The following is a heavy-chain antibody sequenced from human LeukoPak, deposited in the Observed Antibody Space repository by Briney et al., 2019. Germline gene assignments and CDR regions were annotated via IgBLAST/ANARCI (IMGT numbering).Heavy chain of an antibody. Sequence: GGSLRLSCTASGFTFGDYAMSWFRQAPGKGLEWVGFIRSKAYGGTTEYAASVKGRFTISRDDSKSIAYLQMNNLKIEDTAVYYCSTGGDVIQVDQQVPFDYWGQGVMVAVSS. J-gene: IGHJ4*02. V-gene: IGHV3-49*03. D-gene: IGHD3-16*02. CDR2: IRSKAYGGTT. CDR3: STGGDVIQVDQQVPFDY. CDR1: GFTFGDYA.